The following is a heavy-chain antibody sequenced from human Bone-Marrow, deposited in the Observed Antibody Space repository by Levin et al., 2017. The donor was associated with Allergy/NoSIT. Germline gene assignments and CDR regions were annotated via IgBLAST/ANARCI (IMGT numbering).Heavy chain of an antibody. Sequence: GGSLRLSCAASGFTFSDYWMSWVRQAPGKGLEWVANIKKDGSDKYHVDSVKGRFTISRDNAKNSLYLQLDSLRAEDTAVYYCAREGLFRKFVQNWGQGTLVSVSS. CDR2: IKKDGSDK. CDR3: AREGLFRKFVQN. D-gene: IGHD2-21*01. CDR1: GFTFSDYW. V-gene: IGHV3-7*01. J-gene: IGHJ4*02.